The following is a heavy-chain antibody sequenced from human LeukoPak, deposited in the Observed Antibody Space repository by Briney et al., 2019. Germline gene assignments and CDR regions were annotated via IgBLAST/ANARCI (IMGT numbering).Heavy chain of an antibody. Sequence: GGSLRLSCAASRFSFSNYAMSWVRQAPGKGLEWVSTISGSGGSTYYADSVKGRFTISRDNSKNTLYLQMNSLRVEDTAVYYCAKGGPFGVLTPYYFDYWGQGTLVTVSS. V-gene: IGHV3-23*01. J-gene: IGHJ4*02. D-gene: IGHD3-3*01. CDR3: AKGGPFGVLTPYYFDY. CDR2: ISGSGGST. CDR1: RFSFSNYA.